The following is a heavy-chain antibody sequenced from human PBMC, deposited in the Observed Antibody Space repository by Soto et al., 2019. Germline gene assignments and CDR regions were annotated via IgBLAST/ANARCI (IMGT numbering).Heavy chain of an antibody. D-gene: IGHD3-3*01. V-gene: IGHV1-8*01. J-gene: IGHJ6*03. CDR3: ARGKEGNYDFLSGYLYYYYYYYMDV. CDR2: MNPNSGNT. Sequence: ASVKVSCKASGYTFTSYDINWVRQATGQGLEWMGWMNPNSGNTGYAQKFQGRVTMTRNTSISTAYMELSSLRSEDTAVYYCARGKEGNYDFLSGYLYYYYYYYMDVWGKGNTVTVSS. CDR1: GYTFTSYD.